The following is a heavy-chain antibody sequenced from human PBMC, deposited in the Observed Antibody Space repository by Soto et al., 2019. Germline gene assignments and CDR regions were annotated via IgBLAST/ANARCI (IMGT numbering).Heavy chain of an antibody. J-gene: IGHJ4*02. CDR3: ARGISMIVVVIRARYSFDY. V-gene: IGHV4-34*01. Sequence: SETLSLTCAVYGGSFSGYYWSWFRQPPGKGLEWIGEINHSGSTNYNPSLKSRVTISVDTSKNQFSLKLSSVTAADTAVYYCARGISMIVVVIRARYSFDYWGQGTLVTVS. D-gene: IGHD3-22*01. CDR1: GGSFSGYY. CDR2: INHSGST.